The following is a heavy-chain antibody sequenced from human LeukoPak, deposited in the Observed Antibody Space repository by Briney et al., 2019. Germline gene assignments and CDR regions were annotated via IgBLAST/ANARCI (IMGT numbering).Heavy chain of an antibody. CDR2: IYHSGST. CDR3: ARGDIVVVVAGTY. CDR1: GYSISSGYY. Sequence: SETLSLTCTVSGYSISSGYYWGWIRQPPGKGLEWIGSIYHSGSTYYNPSLKSRVTISVDTSKNQFSLKLSSVTAADTAVYHCARGDIVVVVAGTYWGQGTLVTVSS. J-gene: IGHJ4*02. V-gene: IGHV4-38-2*02. D-gene: IGHD2-15*01.